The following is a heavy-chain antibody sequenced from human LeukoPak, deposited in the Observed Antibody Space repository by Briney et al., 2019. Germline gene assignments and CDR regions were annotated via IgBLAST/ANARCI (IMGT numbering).Heavy chain of an antibody. J-gene: IGHJ6*02. V-gene: IGHV3-48*03. D-gene: IGHD3-3*01. Sequence: GGPLRLSCAASGFTFSSYETNWVRQAPGKGLEWVSYISVSGGTIKYADSVKGRFTISRDNAKNSLYLHLNSLRVEDTAFYYCARGDGGYYYGMDVWGQGTTVTVSS. CDR2: ISVSGGTI. CDR1: GFTFSSYE. CDR3: ARGDGGYYYGMDV.